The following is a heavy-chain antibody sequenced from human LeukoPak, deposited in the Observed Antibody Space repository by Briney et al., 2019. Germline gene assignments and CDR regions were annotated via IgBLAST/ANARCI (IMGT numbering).Heavy chain of an antibody. Sequence: GGSPRLSCAASGFTFSSYSMNWVRQAPGKGLEWVAVISYDGSNKYYADSVKGRFTISRDKSKNTLYLQMDSLRGGDTAVYYCTRTTRIAVAGLNWFDPWGQGTLVTVSS. CDR3: TRTTRIAVAGLNWFDP. CDR1: GFTFSSYS. V-gene: IGHV3-30*03. CDR2: ISYDGSNK. D-gene: IGHD6-19*01. J-gene: IGHJ5*02.